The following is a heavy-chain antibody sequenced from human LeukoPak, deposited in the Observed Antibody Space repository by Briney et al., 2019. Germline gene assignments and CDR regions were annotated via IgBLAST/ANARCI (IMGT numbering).Heavy chain of an antibody. V-gene: IGHV4-31*03. CDR1: GGSISSGGYY. Sequence: PSETLSLTCTVSGGSISSGGYYWSWIRQHPGKGLEWIGYIYYSGSTYYNPSLKSRVTISVDTSKNQFSLKLSSVTAADTAVYYCARGDHRQYYYYGMDVWGQGTTVTVSS. CDR3: ARGDHRQYYYYGMDV. D-gene: IGHD1-14*01. CDR2: IYYSGST. J-gene: IGHJ6*02.